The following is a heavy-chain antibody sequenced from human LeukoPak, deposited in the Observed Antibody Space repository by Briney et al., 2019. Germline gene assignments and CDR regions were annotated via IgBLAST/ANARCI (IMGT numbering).Heavy chain of an antibody. V-gene: IGHV3-21*01. Sequence: GGSLRLSCAASGFTISGYNMHCVRQAPGKGLEWVSSISGSSNFIYYTDSVKGRFTISRDNAKNSLYLQMNSLRADDTAVYYCARVGGELLPLDYWGQGTLVTVSS. CDR1: GFTISGYN. D-gene: IGHD1-26*01. CDR3: ARVGGELLPLDY. CDR2: ISGSSNFI. J-gene: IGHJ4*02.